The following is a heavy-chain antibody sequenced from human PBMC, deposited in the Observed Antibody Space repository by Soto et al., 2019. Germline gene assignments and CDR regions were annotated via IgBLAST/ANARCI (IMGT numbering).Heavy chain of an antibody. D-gene: IGHD2-2*02. Sequence: NPSETLSLTCAVYGGSFSGYYWSWIRQPPGKGLEWIGEINHSGSTNYNPSLKSRVTISVDTSKNQFSLKLSSVTAADTAVYYCARGRWSEDIVVVPAAIGWNNWFDPWGQGTLVTVSS. CDR3: ARGRWSEDIVVVPAAIGWNNWFDP. CDR1: GGSFSGYY. V-gene: IGHV4-34*01. J-gene: IGHJ5*02. CDR2: INHSGST.